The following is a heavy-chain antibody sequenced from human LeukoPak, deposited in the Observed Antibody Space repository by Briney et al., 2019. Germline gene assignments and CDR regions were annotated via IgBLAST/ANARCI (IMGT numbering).Heavy chain of an antibody. D-gene: IGHD3-16*02. Sequence: GGTLRLSCAASGFTFSNAWMSWVRQGPARGLEWVSSIRGNGETFYADSVKGRFTLSSDRSRNTVYFQLNTLRVEDTAVYFCAKRGVVVRVFLVGFDKEAYYFDSWGQGAQVTVSS. CDR1: GFTFSNAW. CDR2: IRGNGET. J-gene: IGHJ4*02. CDR3: AKRGVVVRVFLVGFDKEAYYFDS. V-gene: IGHV3-23*01.